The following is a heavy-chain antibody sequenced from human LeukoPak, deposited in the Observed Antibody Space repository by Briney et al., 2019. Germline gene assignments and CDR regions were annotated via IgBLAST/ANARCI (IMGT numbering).Heavy chain of an antibody. Sequence: GRSLRLSCAASGFIFDDYAMHWVRQAPGKGLEWVSGISWNSGSIGYADSVKGRFTISRDNAKNSLYLQMNSLRAEDTAVYYCASGGHLDWWGQGALVTVAS. D-gene: IGHD1-26*01. V-gene: IGHV3-9*01. CDR3: ASGGHLDW. CDR1: GFIFDDYA. CDR2: ISWNSGSI. J-gene: IGHJ4*02.